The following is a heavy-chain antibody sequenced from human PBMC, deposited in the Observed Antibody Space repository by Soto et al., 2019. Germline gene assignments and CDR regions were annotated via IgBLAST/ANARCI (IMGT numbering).Heavy chain of an antibody. D-gene: IGHD3-3*01. CDR2: ISAYNGNT. Sequence: GASVKVSCKASGYTFTSYCIIWLRQAPGQGLEWMGWISAYNGNTNYAQKLQGRVTMTPDTSTSTAYMELRSLRSDETAVYYCARDSVFGVVILRDPFDYWGQGTLVTISS. CDR1: GYTFTSYC. CDR3: ARDSVFGVVILRDPFDY. J-gene: IGHJ4*02. V-gene: IGHV1-18*01.